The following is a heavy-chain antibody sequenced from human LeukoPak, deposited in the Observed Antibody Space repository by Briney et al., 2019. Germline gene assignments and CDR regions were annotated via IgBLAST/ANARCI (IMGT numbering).Heavy chain of an antibody. CDR3: ARRRYNWNAIDY. V-gene: IGHV3-11*01. Sequence: GGSLRLSCAASGFTFSDYYMSWIRQAPGKGLEWVSYISSSGNIIYYADSVKGRFTISRDNAKNSLYLQMNSLRAEDTAVYYCARRRYNWNAIDYWGQGTLVTVSS. D-gene: IGHD1-20*01. CDR1: GFTFSDYY. J-gene: IGHJ4*02. CDR2: ISSSGNII.